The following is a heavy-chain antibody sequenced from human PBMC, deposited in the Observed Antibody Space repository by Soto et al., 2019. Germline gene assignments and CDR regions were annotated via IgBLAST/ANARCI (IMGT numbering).Heavy chain of an antibody. V-gene: IGHV3-48*03. CDR3: ARAASAARSVSFDY. CDR2: ISSSGSTI. Sequence: RLSCAASGFTFSSYEMNWVRQAPGKGLEWVSYISSSGSTIYYADSVKGRFTISRDNAKNSLYLQMNSLRAEDTAVYYCARAASAARSVSFDYWGQGTLVTVSS. D-gene: IGHD2-2*01. J-gene: IGHJ4*02. CDR1: GFTFSSYE.